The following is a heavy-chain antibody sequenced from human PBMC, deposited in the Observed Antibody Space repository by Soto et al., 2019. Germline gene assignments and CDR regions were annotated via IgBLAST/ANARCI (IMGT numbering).Heavy chain of an antibody. V-gene: IGHV4-39*01. CDR2: VYFSGTT. Sequence: SETLSLTCTVSGVSITTTSYYWGWIRQPPGKGLQWIGSVYFSGTTYYNPSLKSRVTISVDTSKNHFSLRLSSVTAADTAIYYCARHGSYWGQGTLVTVSS. J-gene: IGHJ4*02. CDR1: GVSITTTSYY. CDR3: ARHGSY.